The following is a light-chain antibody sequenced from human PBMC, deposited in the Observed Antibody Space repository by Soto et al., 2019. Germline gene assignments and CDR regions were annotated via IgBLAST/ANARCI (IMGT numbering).Light chain of an antibody. V-gene: IGKV1-5*03. CDR3: QQYNSYPST. CDR2: KAS. J-gene: IGKJ1*01. Sequence: IQMTHYPSTLSSSVGYRVTITCRASQSISNWLSWYQQKPGKATKLLIFKASSLESGVPSRLSGSGSEKEFTITISSLQPDDFAMYYCQQYNSYPSTFGQGTKVAIK. CDR1: QSISNW.